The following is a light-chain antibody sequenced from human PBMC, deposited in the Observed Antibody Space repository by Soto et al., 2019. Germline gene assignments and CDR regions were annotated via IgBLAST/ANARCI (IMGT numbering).Light chain of an antibody. V-gene: IGLV2-14*01. CDR3: SSHSNITPYV. J-gene: IGLJ1*01. Sequence: QSALTQPASVSGSPGQSITISCTGTSRDVGAYNYVSWYQQHPGKAPQLMVYDVTNRPSGVSDRFSGSKSGNTASLTISALQAEDEADYFCSSHSNITPYVFGTGTKVTVL. CDR2: DVT. CDR1: SRDVGAYNY.